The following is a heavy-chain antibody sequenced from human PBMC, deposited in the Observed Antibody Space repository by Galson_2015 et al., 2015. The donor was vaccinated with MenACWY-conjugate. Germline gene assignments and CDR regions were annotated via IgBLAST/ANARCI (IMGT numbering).Heavy chain of an antibody. CDR2: ISSSSSYK. Sequence: SLRLSCAASGFTFTTHSMNWVRQAPGKGLEWVSSISSSSSYKYYADSVRGRFTISRDNAKNSLYLQMNSLRADDTAVYYCARDGPPDYGDYVLTNWYLVLSCRCTLVTVSS. V-gene: IGHV3-21*01. J-gene: IGHJ2*01. D-gene: IGHD4-17*01. CDR1: GFTFTTHS. CDR3: ARDGPPDYGDYVLTNWYLVL.